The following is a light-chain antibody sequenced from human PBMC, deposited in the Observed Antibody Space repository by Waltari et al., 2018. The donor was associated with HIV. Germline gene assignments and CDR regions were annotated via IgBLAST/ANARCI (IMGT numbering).Light chain of an antibody. CDR1: SSDVGSYKH. V-gene: IGLV2-23*02. CDR3: SSYAGSSTFVI. Sequence: QSALTQPASVSGSPGPSITISCTGSSSDVGSYKHVSWYQQHPGKAPRLIIYEVSKRPSWVSNRYSASKSGKTASLTVSGLRAEDEADYYCSSYAGSSTFVIFGGGTKLTVL. J-gene: IGLJ2*01. CDR2: EVS.